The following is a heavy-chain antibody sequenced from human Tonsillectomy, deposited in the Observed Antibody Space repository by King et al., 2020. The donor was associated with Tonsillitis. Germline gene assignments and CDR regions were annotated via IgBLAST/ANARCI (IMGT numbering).Heavy chain of an antibody. CDR2: SNSNSGGR. D-gene: IGHD1-26*01. V-gene: IGHV1-2*02. Sequence: VQLVESGAEVKKPGASVKISCKASGYRFTEYYMHWVRQAPGQGLEWMGWSNSNSGGRNYAQKFEGRVIMTRDTSSSTAYMELSRLTSKDTAVYYCARGNKTGKVGHWGQGTLVTVSS. J-gene: IGHJ4*02. CDR1: GYRFTEYY. CDR3: ARGNKTGKVGH.